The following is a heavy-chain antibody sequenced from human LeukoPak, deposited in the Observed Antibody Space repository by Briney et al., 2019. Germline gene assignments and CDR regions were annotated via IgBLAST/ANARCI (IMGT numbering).Heavy chain of an antibody. D-gene: IGHD6-6*01. Sequence: PGGSLRLSCSASGFTFSSYAMFWVRQTPGKGLEGVSAISGSISGSGGKTYYADSVQGRFTISRDNSKNTLLLQMNSLRAEDTAVYCSATPEYRDRGGFDHWGQGTLVTVSS. V-gene: IGHV3-23*01. CDR1: GFTFSSYA. CDR3: ATPEYRDRGGFDH. J-gene: IGHJ4*02. CDR2: ISGSISGSGGKT.